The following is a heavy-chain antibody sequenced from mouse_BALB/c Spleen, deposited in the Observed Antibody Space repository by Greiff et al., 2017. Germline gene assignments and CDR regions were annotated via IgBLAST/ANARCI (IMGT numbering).Heavy chain of an antibody. CDR2: INPYNDGT. J-gene: IGHJ3*01. V-gene: IGHV1-14*01. D-gene: IGHD2-14*01. Sequence: EVKLVESGPELVKPGASVKMSCKASGYTFTSYVMHWVKQKPGQGLEWIGYINPYNDGTKYNEKFKGKATLTSDKSSSTAYMELSSLTSEDSAVYYCAKLYRYDEGFAYWGQGTLVTVSA. CDR1: GYTFTSYV. CDR3: AKLYRYDEGFAY.